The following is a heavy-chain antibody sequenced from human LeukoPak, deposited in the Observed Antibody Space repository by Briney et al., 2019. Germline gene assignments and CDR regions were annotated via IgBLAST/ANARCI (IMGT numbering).Heavy chain of an antibody. CDR3: ARHPFLITIFGVVTYYFDY. Sequence: GGSLRLSCAASGFTFSSYSMNWVRQAPGKGLEWVSYISSSSSTIYYADSVKGRFTISRDNAKNSLYLQMNSLRAEDTAVYYCARHPFLITIFGVVTYYFDYWGQGTLVTVSS. J-gene: IGHJ4*02. D-gene: IGHD3-3*01. V-gene: IGHV3-48*04. CDR1: GFTFSSYS. CDR2: ISSSSSTI.